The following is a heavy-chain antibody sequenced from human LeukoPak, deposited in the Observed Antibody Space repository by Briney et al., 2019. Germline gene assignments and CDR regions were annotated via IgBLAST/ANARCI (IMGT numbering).Heavy chain of an antibody. CDR1: GGSTRGHY. J-gene: IGHJ6*03. V-gene: IGHV4-4*07. Sequence: SETLSLTCSVSGGSTRGHYWTWIRQPAEKGLEWIGRIHASGNTNSNPSLKSRVTMSLDTSDNQVSLRLISVTAADTAVYYCARVGPDYYMDVWGKGTTVTVSS. CDR3: ARVGPDYYMDV. CDR2: IHASGNT.